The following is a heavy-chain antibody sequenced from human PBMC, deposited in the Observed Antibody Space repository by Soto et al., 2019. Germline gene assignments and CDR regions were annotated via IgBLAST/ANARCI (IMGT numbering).Heavy chain of an antibody. CDR3: ARAGDSSGYSDY. V-gene: IGHV4-34*01. CDR1: GGSFRGYY. J-gene: IGHJ4*02. Sequence: LETLSLTCAVYGGSFRGYYWSWIRQPPGKGLEWIGEINHSGSTTNYNPSLKSRVTISVDTSKNQFSLKLSSVTAADTAVYYCARAGDSSGYSDYWGQGTLVTVSS. CDR2: INHSGSTT. D-gene: IGHD3-22*01.